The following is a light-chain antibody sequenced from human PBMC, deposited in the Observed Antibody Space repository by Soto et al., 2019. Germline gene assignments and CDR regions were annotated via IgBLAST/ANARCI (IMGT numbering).Light chain of an antibody. J-gene: IGLJ2*01. V-gene: IGLV3-9*01. CDR2: RDS. CDR1: NIGSKN. CDR3: QVWDSSTAV. Sequence: SYELTQPLSVSVALGQTARITWGGNNIGSKNVHWYQQKPGQAPVLVIYRDSNRPSGIPERFSGSNSGNTATLTISRAQAGDEADYYCQVWDSSTAVFGGGTKVTVL.